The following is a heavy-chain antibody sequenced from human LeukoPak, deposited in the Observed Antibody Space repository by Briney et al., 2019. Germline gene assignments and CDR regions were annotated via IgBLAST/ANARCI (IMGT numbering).Heavy chain of an antibody. CDR1: GYNFTSYW. CDR3: ARSSHYYYGSGPLHAYYFDY. J-gene: IGHJ4*02. Sequence: RESLKISCKGSGYNFTSYWIGWVRQNPGKGLEWMGIIYPGDSDPRNSPSLQGQVIISVDKSISTAYLQWSSLKASDTAMYYCARSSHYYYGSGPLHAYYFDYWGQGTLVTVSS. D-gene: IGHD3-10*01. V-gene: IGHV5-51*01. CDR2: IYPGDSDP.